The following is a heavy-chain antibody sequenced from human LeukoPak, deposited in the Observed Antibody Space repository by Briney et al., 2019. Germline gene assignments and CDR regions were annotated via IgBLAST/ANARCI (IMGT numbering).Heavy chain of an antibody. Sequence: SETLSLTCTVSGGSISSSSDYWGWIRQPPGKGLKWIGSIHYSGSTYYNPSLKSRVTISVDTSKNQFSLKLNSVTAADTAVYYCARPQYSSAWYVYWGQGTLVTVSS. J-gene: IGHJ4*02. V-gene: IGHV4-39*01. CDR1: GGSISSSSDY. CDR3: ARPQYSSAWYVY. CDR2: IHYSGST. D-gene: IGHD6-19*01.